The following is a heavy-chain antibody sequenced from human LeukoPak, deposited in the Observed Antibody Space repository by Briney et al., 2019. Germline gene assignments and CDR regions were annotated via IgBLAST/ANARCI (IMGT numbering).Heavy chain of an antibody. Sequence: ASVKVSCKASGYTFTSYDINWVRQATGQGLEWMGGFDPEDGETIYAQKFQGRVTMTEDTSTDTAYMELSSLRSEDTAVYYCATDLLQSYCGGDCYSHWGQGTLVTVSS. CDR1: GYTFTSYD. CDR2: FDPEDGET. V-gene: IGHV1-24*01. D-gene: IGHD2-21*02. J-gene: IGHJ4*02. CDR3: ATDLLQSYCGGDCYSH.